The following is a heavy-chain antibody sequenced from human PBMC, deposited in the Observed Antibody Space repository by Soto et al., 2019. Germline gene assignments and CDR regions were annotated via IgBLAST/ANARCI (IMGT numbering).Heavy chain of an antibody. J-gene: IGHJ5*02. D-gene: IGHD6-13*01. Sequence: GGSLRLSCAASEFTFRSFTMNWVRQAPGKGLEWVSTISSNSAYIYYTDALRGRFTISRDNAKNSLHLQMNSLRAEDTAVYYCTRDASRDSSARGWFDPWGPGTLVTVSS. CDR1: EFTFRSFT. V-gene: IGHV3-21*01. CDR2: ISSNSAYI. CDR3: TRDASRDSSARGWFDP.